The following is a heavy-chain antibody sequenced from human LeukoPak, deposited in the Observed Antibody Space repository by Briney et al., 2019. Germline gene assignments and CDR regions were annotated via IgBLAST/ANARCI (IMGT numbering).Heavy chain of an antibody. V-gene: IGHV3-23*01. J-gene: IGHJ3*02. D-gene: IGHD6-19*01. CDR1: GFTFSSYA. CDR2: ISGSGGST. Sequence: GGSLRLSCAASGFTFSSYAMSWVRQAPGRGLQWVSAISGSGGSTYYADSVKGRFTISRDNSKNTLYLQMNSLRAEDTAVYYCAKGQGSSGWYYDAFDIWGQGTMVTVSS. CDR3: AKGQGSSGWYYDAFDI.